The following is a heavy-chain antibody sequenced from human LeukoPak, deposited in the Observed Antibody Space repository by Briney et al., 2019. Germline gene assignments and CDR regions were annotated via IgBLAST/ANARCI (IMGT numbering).Heavy chain of an antibody. CDR1: GGSFSGYY. D-gene: IGHD3-9*01. CDR2: IKHSGST. CDR3: ARELTGYYYYYYGMDV. Sequence: PSETLSLTCAVYGGSFSGYYWSWIRQPPGKGLEWIGEIKHSGSTNYNPSLKSRVTISVDTSKNQFSLKLSSVTAADTAVYYCARELTGYYYYYYGMDVWGQGTTVTVSS. J-gene: IGHJ6*02. V-gene: IGHV4-34*01.